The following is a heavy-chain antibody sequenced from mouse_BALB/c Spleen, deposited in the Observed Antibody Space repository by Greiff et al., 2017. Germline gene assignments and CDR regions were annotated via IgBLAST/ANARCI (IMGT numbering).Heavy chain of an antibody. CDR2: INSNGGST. CDR1: GFTFSSYG. J-gene: IGHJ2*01. V-gene: IGHV5-6-3*01. CDR3: ARETGFDY. Sequence: EVKVVESGGGLVQPGGSLKLSCAASGFTFSSYGMSWVRQTPDKRLELVATINSNGGSTYYPDSVKGRFTISRDNAKNTLYLQMSSLKSEDTAMYYCARETGFDYWGQGTTLTVSS. D-gene: IGHD4-1*01.